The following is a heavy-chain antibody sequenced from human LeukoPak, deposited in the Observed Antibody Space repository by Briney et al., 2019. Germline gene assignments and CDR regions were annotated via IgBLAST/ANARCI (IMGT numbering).Heavy chain of an antibody. V-gene: IGHV3-30*18. CDR1: GFSFSNYG. J-gene: IGHJ4*02. D-gene: IGHD4-17*01. CDR3: AKDRSSYGDPPKYYFDY. CDR2: ISYDGSNK. Sequence: GRSLRLSCAASGFSFSNYGMHWVRQAPGKGLEWVAVISYDGSNKYYADSVKGRFTISRDHSKNTLYLQMNSLRAEDTAVYYYAKDRSSYGDPPKYYFDYWGQGTLVTVSS.